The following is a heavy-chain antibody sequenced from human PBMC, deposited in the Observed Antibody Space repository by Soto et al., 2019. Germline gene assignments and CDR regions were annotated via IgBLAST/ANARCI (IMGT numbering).Heavy chain of an antibody. CDR3: VRDSLFRTM. D-gene: IGHD3-10*02. CDR1: GFTFTSYS. CDR2: ISSGSSYI. J-gene: IGHJ4*02. Sequence: PGGSLRLSCAASGFTFTSYSMNWVRQIPGKGLEWVAYISSGSSYIYYGDSVKGRFTISRDDAKNTVFLQMDNLRVEDTAIYFCVRDSLFRTMWGQGVQVTVSS. V-gene: IGHV3-21*01.